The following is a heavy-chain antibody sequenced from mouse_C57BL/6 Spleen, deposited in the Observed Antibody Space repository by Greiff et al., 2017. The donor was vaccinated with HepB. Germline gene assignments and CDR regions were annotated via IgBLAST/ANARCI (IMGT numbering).Heavy chain of an antibody. Sequence: VQLVESGAELVKPGASVKISCKASGYAFSSYWMNWVKQRPGKGLEWIGQIYPGDGDTNYNGKFKGKATLTADKSSSTAYMQLSSLTSEDSAVYFCARYGTTVWYFDVWGTGTTVTVSS. CDR3: ARYGTTVWYFDV. CDR2: IYPGDGDT. J-gene: IGHJ1*03. CDR1: GYAFSSYW. V-gene: IGHV1-80*01. D-gene: IGHD1-1*01.